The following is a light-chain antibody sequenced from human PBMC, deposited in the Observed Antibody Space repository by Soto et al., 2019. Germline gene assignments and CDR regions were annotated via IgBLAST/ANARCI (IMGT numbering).Light chain of an antibody. CDR3: MQALQTPRP. V-gene: IGKV2-28*01. J-gene: IGKJ1*01. CDR2: LRS. Sequence: DIVMTQSPLSLPVTPGVPASISCRSSQSLLHSNRDTYLEWYLQKPGQSPQLLIYLRSLQAARVPDRFSGGGSGTDFTLKIRRVEAEDVGVYDCMQALQTPRPFGQGTKVAI. CDR1: QSLLHSNRDTY.